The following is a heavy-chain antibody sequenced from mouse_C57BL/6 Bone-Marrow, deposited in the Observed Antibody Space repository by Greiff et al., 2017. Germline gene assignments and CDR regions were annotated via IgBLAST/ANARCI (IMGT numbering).Heavy chain of an antibody. D-gene: IGHD2-5*01. Sequence: EVMLVESGGGLVQPGGSMKLSCVASGFTFSNYWMNWVRQSPEKGLEWVAQIRLKSDNYATHYAESVKGRFTISRDDSKSSVYLQMNNLRAEDTGIYYCTGSNWWVAWFAYWGQGTLVTVSA. CDR1: GFTFSNYW. J-gene: IGHJ3*01. V-gene: IGHV6-3*01. CDR2: IRLKSDNYAT. CDR3: TGSNWWVAWFAY.